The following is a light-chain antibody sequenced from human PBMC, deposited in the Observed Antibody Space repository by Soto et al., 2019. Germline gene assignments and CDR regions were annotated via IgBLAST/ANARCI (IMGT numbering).Light chain of an antibody. V-gene: IGLV2-8*01. CDR1: SSDVGGYNY. CDR3: CSYAGSSPHV. Sequence: QSGLTQPPSASGSPGQSVAISCTGTSSDVGGYNYVSWYQQHPGKAPKLMIYEVNKRPSGVPDRFSGSKSGNTASLTVSGLKAEDEADYYCCSYAGSSPHVFGTGTKVTVL. CDR2: EVN. J-gene: IGLJ1*01.